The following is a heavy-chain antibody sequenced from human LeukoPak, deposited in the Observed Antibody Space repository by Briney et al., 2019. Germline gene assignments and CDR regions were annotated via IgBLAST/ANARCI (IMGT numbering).Heavy chain of an antibody. D-gene: IGHD3-9*01. V-gene: IGHV1-24*01. CDR3: TTGGDLIGDDFYYYYMDV. J-gene: IGHJ6*03. Sequence: ASVKVSCKVSGYTLTDLSMHWVRQAPGKGLEWMGGFDPEDGETIYAQKFQGRVTMTEDTSTDTAYMELSSLRSEDTAVYYCTTGGDLIGDDFYYYYMDVWGKGTTVTVSS. CDR2: FDPEDGET. CDR1: GYTLTDLS.